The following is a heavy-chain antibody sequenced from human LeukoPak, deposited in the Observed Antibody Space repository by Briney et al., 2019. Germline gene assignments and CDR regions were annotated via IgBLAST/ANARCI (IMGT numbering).Heavy chain of an antibody. V-gene: IGHV1-18*01. D-gene: IGHD1-26*01. J-gene: IGHJ4*02. CDR3: ARGRSPPVWAPSDY. CDR2: ISAYNGNT. Sequence: GASVKVSCKSSGYTFTSYGISWVRQAPGQGLEWMGWISAYNGNTNYAQKLQGRVTMTTDTSTSTAYMELRSLRSDDTAVYYCARGRSPPVWAPSDYWGQGTLVTVSS. CDR1: GYTFTSYG.